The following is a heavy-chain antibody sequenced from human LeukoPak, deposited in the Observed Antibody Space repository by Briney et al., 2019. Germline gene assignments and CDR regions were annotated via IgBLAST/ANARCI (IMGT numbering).Heavy chain of an antibody. J-gene: IGHJ3*02. V-gene: IGHV3-9*01. CDR1: GFTFDDYA. D-gene: IGHD5-24*01. Sequence: GGSLRLSCAVSGFTFDDYAMHWVRQAPGKGLEWVSGISWNSGRIDYADSVKGRFTISRDNAKNSLYLQVNSLRAEDTAVYYCARLRNYAFDIWGQGTMVTVSS. CDR3: ARLRNYAFDI. CDR2: ISWNSGRI.